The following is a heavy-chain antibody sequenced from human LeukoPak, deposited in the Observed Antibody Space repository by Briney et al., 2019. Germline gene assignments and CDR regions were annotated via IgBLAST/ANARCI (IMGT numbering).Heavy chain of an antibody. J-gene: IGHJ3*02. V-gene: IGHV4-59*01. CDR3: ARYIVSYPHDAFDI. CDR2: IYYSGST. Sequence: PSEPLSLTCTVSGGSISRYYGSWIRQPPGEGLEWLGYIYYSGSTSYNRSLKSRVTISVDTSKKQFSLKLSSVTAADTAFYYCARYIVSYPHDAFDIWGQGTMVTVSS. D-gene: IGHD1-26*01. CDR1: GGSISRYY.